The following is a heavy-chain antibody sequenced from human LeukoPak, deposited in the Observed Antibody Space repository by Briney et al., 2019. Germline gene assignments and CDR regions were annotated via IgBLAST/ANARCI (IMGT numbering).Heavy chain of an antibody. CDR1: GGTFSSYA. CDR3: ARGGDWFGELRDYYYYYMDV. D-gene: IGHD3-10*01. V-gene: IGHV1-69*13. CDR2: IIPIFGTA. J-gene: IGHJ6*03. Sequence: GASVKVSCKASGGTFSSYAISWVRQAPGQGLEWMGGIIPIFGTANYAQKFQGRVTITADESTSTAYMELSGLRSEDTAVYYCARGGDWFGELRDYYYYYMDVWGKGTTVTVSS.